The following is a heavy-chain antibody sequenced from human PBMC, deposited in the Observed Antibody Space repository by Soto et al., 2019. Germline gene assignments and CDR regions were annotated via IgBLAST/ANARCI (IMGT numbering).Heavy chain of an antibody. J-gene: IGHJ5*02. CDR2: INAGNGNT. V-gene: IGHV1-3*05. CDR3: ARGFPLWFGP. D-gene: IGHD3-3*01. Sequence: QVQLVQSGAEEKKPGATVKVSCKASGYTFTSYAMDWVRQAPGQRLEWMGWINAGNGNTKYSQKFQGRVTITRDPSASIAYMELSSLRSEDTAVYYCARGFPLWFGPWGQGTLVTVSS. CDR1: GYTFTSYA.